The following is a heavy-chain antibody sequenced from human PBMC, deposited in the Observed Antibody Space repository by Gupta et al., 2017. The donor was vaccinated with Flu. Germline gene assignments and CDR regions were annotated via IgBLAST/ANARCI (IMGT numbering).Heavy chain of an antibody. V-gene: IGHV3-74*03. Sequence: EMQLVESGGDLVQPGVSLRLSCAASGFTFSSSYLQRVRQAPGKGLVWVSRINPDGSSTTYAESVKGRFTISRDNAKNTLYLQMNSLGDDDTAVYYCATVTSGCWGQGTLVTVSS. CDR3: ATVTSGC. D-gene: IGHD4-17*01. CDR1: GFTFSSSY. J-gene: IGHJ4*02. CDR2: INPDGSST.